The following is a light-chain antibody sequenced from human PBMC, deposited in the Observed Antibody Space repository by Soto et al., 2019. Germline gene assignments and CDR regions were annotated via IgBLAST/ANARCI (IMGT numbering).Light chain of an antibody. Sequence: QPVPTQSPSASASLGASVKLTCTLSSGHSSYAIAWHQQQPGKGPRYLMKLNSDGSHSKGDGIPDRFSGSSSGAERYLTISSLQSEDEADYYCQTWGTGIQWVFGGGTKLTVL. CDR1: SGHSSYA. V-gene: IGLV4-69*01. CDR3: QTWGTGIQWV. J-gene: IGLJ3*02. CDR2: LNSDGSH.